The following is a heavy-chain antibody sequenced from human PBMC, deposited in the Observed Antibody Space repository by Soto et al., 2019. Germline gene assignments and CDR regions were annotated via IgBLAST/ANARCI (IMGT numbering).Heavy chain of an antibody. CDR1: GFSLSTGGVG. J-gene: IGHJ6*02. CDR3: AHSRCGGDCLQSYSSHYYYGMDV. D-gene: IGHD2-21*02. CDR2: IYWDDDK. Sequence: QITLKESGPSLVKPTQTLTLTCTFSGFSLSTGGVGVGWIRQPPGKALEWLALIYWDDDKRYSPSLRSRLTGTKDHSKYPVVLTMTNMDPVDTATYYCAHSRCGGDCLQSYSSHYYYGMDVWGQGTTVTVSS. V-gene: IGHV2-5*02.